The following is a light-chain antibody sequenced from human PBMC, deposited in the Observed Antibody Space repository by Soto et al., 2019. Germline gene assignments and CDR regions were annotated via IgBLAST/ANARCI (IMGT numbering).Light chain of an antibody. J-gene: IGLJ1*01. CDR1: SSDDGGYNY. V-gene: IGLV2-14*01. Sequence: QSALTKPASVNGSPGQSITISCTGTSSDDGGYNYVSWYQQHPGTAPNLMIYEVSNRPSGVSNRCSGSESGNTASLTISGLQAEDEADYYCSSYTSSSTLHVFGTGTKGTVL. CDR2: EVS. CDR3: SSYTSSSTLHV.